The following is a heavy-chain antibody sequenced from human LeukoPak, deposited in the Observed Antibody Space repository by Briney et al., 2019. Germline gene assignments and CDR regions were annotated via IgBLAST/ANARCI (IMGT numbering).Heavy chain of an antibody. V-gene: IGHV3-23*01. Sequence: GGSLRLSCAASGFAFKNAWMSWVRQAPGKGLEWVSAISGSGGSTYYADSVKGRFTISRDNSKNTLYLQMNSLRAEDTAVYYCAKDGDSDHYWGQGTLVTVSS. CDR2: ISGSGGST. D-gene: IGHD1-26*01. CDR1: GFAFKNAW. J-gene: IGHJ4*02. CDR3: AKDGDSDHY.